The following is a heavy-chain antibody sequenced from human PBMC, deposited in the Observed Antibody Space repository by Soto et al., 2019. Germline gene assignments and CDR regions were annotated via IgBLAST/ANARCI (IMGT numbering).Heavy chain of an antibody. CDR1: GGSFTSNNW. Sequence: SETLSLTCSGSGGSFTSNNWWTWFRQPPGQGLEWIGEIYRTGSTNYNPSLKSRVTISLDKSENQFSLKVTSLTAADTAVYYCASRDPGTSVDYWGQGTLVTVSS. CDR3: ASRDPGTSVDY. V-gene: IGHV4-4*02. CDR2: IYRTGST. J-gene: IGHJ4*02. D-gene: IGHD1-7*01.